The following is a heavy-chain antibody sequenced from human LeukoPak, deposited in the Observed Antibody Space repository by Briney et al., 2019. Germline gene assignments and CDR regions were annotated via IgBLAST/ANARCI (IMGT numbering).Heavy chain of an antibody. D-gene: IGHD1-14*01. CDR1: GYTFTSNY. V-gene: IGHV1-46*01. CDR3: ARDRARQNQDGMDV. Sequence: ASVTVSFKASGYTFTSNYMHWVRQAPGQGLEWMGIINPSGGSTSNAQKLQGRVTMTRDTSTSTVYMELSSLRSEDTAVYYCARDRARQNQDGMDVWGQGTTVTVSS. CDR2: INPSGGST. J-gene: IGHJ6*02.